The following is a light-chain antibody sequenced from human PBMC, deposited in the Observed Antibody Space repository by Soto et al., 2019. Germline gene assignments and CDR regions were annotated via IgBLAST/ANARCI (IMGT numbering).Light chain of an antibody. V-gene: IGLV2-14*03. J-gene: IGLJ2*01. Sequence: QSALTQPASVSGSPGQSITISCTGTSSDIGGYNYVSWYQQHPGKAPKLIIYDVNSRPSGVSNRFSGSKSGNTASLTISGLQPEDEADYYCSSYISTSTLHVIFGGGTKVTVL. CDR1: SSDIGGYNY. CDR3: SSYISTSTLHVI. CDR2: DVN.